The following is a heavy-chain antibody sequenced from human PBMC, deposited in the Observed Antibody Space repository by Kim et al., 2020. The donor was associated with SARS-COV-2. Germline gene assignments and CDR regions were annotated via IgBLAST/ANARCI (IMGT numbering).Heavy chain of an antibody. CDR3: ARQDSSGWYLDY. D-gene: IGHD6-19*01. Sequence: YNPSLKSRVTISVDTSKNQFSLKLSSVTAADTAVYYCARQDSSGWYLDYWGQGTLVTVSS. V-gene: IGHV4-59*08. J-gene: IGHJ4*02.